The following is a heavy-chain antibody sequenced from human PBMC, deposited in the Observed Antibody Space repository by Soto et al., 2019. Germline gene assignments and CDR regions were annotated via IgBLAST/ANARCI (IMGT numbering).Heavy chain of an antibody. J-gene: IGHJ6*02. D-gene: IGHD2-21*02. CDR1: GFTFSSYG. Sequence: QVQLVESGGGVGQPGRSLRLSCAASGFTFSSYGMHWVRQAPGKGLEWVAVISYDGSNKYYADSVKGRFTISRDNSKNTLYLQMNSLRAEDTAVYYCAKDGDRYRDYYYGMDVWGQGTTVTVSS. CDR3: AKDGDRYRDYYYGMDV. CDR2: ISYDGSNK. V-gene: IGHV3-30*18.